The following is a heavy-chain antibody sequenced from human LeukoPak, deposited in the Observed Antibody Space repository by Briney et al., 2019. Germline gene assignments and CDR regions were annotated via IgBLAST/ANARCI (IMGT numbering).Heavy chain of an antibody. CDR1: GGSFSGYY. CDR3: GRDSGNYRCMDY. Sequence: SETLSLTCAVYGGSFSGYYWSWIRQPPGKGLEWIGEINHSGSTNYNPSIKRRVTISVDTSKNQFSLKLSSVTAADTAVYYCGRDSGNYRCMDYWGQGTLVTVSS. CDR2: INHSGST. J-gene: IGHJ4*02. D-gene: IGHD1-26*01. V-gene: IGHV4-34*01.